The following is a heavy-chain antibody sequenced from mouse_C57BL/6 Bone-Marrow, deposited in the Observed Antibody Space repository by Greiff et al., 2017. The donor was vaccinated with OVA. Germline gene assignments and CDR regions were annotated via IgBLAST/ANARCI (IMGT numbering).Heavy chain of an antibody. D-gene: IGHD1-1*01. V-gene: IGHV5-9-1*02. CDR3: TRGRGVVAKAY. CDR2: ISSGGDYI. Sequence: EVNVVESGEGLVKPGGSLKLSCAASGFTFSSYAMSWVRQTPEKRLEWVAYISSGGDYIYYAATVKGRFTISRDNARNTLYLQMSRLKSEDTAMYYCTRGRGVVAKAYWGQGTLVTVSA. J-gene: IGHJ3*01. CDR1: GFTFSSYA.